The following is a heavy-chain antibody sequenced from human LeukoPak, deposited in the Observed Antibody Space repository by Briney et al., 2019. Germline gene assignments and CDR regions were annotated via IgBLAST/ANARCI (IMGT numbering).Heavy chain of an antibody. V-gene: IGHV4-4*07. CDR2: IHTTGST. CDR3: ARGGGNRHFDS. CDR1: VGFTTYDY. J-gene: IGHJ4*02. Sequence: SETLSLTCSVSVGFTTYDYWNWIRQPAGKAPEWIGRIHTTGSTNYNPSLKSRLTMTLDKSKKQFSLKVTSMTAAVTALYYCARGGGNRHFDSWGQGILVTVSS. D-gene: IGHD2-15*01.